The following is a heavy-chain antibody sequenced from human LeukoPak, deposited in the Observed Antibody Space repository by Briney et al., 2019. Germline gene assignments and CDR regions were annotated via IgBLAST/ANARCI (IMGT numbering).Heavy chain of an antibody. J-gene: IGHJ4*02. CDR3: TRDPGGGYSPTWYEGLFKY. D-gene: IGHD5-18*01. CDR2: IIGSGDST. V-gene: IGHV3-23*01. Sequence: GGSLRLSCAASGFLFRSFAMTWVRQAPGKGLHWVSSIIGSGDSTYYADSVRGRFTVSRDNSNDILYLQVNSLTVEDTAVYFCTRDPGGGYSPTWYEGLFKYWGQGTLLSVSS. CDR1: GFLFRSFA.